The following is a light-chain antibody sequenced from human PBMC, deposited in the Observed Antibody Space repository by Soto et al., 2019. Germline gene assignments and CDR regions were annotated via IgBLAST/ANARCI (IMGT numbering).Light chain of an antibody. CDR2: DVT. Sequence: QSALTQPASVSGSPGQSITISCTGTSSDIGGYTYVSWYQQHPGKAPKLIIYDVTDRPSGISDRFSGSKSGNTASLTISGLQTEDEADYYCSSYRTPTPVVFGGGTKLTVL. J-gene: IGLJ2*01. V-gene: IGLV2-14*03. CDR1: SSDIGGYTY. CDR3: SSYRTPTPVV.